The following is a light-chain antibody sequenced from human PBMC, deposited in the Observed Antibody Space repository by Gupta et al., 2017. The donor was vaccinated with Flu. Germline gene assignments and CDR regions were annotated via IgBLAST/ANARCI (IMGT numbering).Light chain of an antibody. V-gene: IGKV3D-15*01. CDR1: QNVGRN. CDR3: QQYTKWPIS. J-gene: IGKJ4*01. CDR2: GAS. Sequence: EPVMTQSPVTLSASPAERVTLSCRASQNVGRNLAWYQQKPGRAPRLLIFGASTRAADVPARFSGSGAGTDFTLTIDGLQSEDFVFYFCQQYTKWPISFGGGTTVDIK.